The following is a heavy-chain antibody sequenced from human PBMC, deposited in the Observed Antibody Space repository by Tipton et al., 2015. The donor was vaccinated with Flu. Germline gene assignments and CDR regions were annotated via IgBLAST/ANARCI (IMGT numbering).Heavy chain of an antibody. V-gene: IGHV3-9*01. CDR1: GFSFDDYA. CDR2: ITWNSGTI. D-gene: IGHD1-26*01. Sequence: SLRLSCAVSGFSFDDYAMHWVRQAPGKGLEWVSGITWNSGTIGYGDSVKGRFTISRDNAKNSLYLQMNSLRVEDTALYFCAKDIGGSPPLGYFDSWGQGTLVTVSS. CDR3: AKDIGGSPPLGYFDS. J-gene: IGHJ4*02.